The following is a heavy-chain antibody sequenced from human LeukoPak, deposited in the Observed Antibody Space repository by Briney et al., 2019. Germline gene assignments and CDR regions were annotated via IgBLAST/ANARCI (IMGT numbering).Heavy chain of an antibody. CDR2: IKHDGSEK. V-gene: IGHV3-7*01. CDR1: AFTFSSYW. D-gene: IGHD2-8*02. CDR3: ARSALLALSACDI. Sequence: GGSLRLSCAASAFTFSSYWMSWGRQAPGKGLEWVANIKHDGSEKHFVDSVKGRFTISRENAKNSLYLQMNSPRAEDTAVYYCARSALLALSACDIWGQGTVVTVSS. J-gene: IGHJ3*02.